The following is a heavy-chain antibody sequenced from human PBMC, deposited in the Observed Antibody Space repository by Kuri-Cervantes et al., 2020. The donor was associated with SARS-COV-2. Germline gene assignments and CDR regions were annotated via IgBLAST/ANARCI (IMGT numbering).Heavy chain of an antibody. CDR3: AKDRIGVFGVEYYYGMDV. CDR2: ISYDGSNK. D-gene: IGHD3-3*01. CDR1: GFTFSSYG. Sequence: RGSLRLSCAASGFTFSSYGMHWVRQAPGKGLEWVAVISYDGSNKYYADSVKGRFTISRDNSKNTLYLQMNSLRAEDTAVYYCAKDRIGVFGVEYYYGMDVWGQGTTVTVSS. V-gene: IGHV3-30*18. J-gene: IGHJ6*02.